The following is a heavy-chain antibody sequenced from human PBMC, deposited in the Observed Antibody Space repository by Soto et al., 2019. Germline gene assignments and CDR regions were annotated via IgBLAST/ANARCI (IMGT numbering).Heavy chain of an antibody. Sequence: QVQLVQSGAEVKKPGASVKVSCKASGYNFSNYLLHWVRQAPGQGLEWMGWINAGNGHTKYSQKFQGRVTFTRDTAATTAYIELSSLSSEDTAVYYCASPCYCSVSDYWGQGTLVTVSS. V-gene: IGHV1-3*01. CDR1: GYNFSNYL. CDR3: ASPCYCSVSDY. D-gene: IGHD3-10*01. CDR2: INAGNGHT. J-gene: IGHJ4*02.